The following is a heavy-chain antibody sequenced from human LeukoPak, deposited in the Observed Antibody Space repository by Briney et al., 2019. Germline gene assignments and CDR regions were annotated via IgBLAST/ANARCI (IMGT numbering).Heavy chain of an antibody. CDR3: AGHLRYRPYYGMDV. D-gene: IGHD3-9*01. CDR1: GGSISSYY. J-gene: IGHJ6*02. V-gene: IGHV4-59*08. CDR2: IYYSGST. Sequence: SETLSLTCTVSGGSISSYYWSWIRQPPGKGLEWIGYIYYSGSTNYNPSLKSRVTISVDTSKNQFSLKLSSVTAADTAVYYCAGHLRYRPYYGMDVWGQGTTVTVSS.